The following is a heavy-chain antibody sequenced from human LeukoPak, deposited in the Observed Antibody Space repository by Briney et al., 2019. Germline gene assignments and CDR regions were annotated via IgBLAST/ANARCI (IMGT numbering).Heavy chain of an antibody. Sequence: ESGGSLRLSCAASGFTFNSYAMNWVRQTPGKGLEWVSAISGNGDNTYYADSVKGRFTISRDNSKNTLYLQMNSLRAEDTAVYYCAKGQTVTTRVDYWGQGTLVTVSS. CDR1: GFTFNSYA. CDR3: AKGQTVTTRVDY. D-gene: IGHD4-17*01. J-gene: IGHJ4*02. CDR2: ISGNGDNT. V-gene: IGHV3-23*01.